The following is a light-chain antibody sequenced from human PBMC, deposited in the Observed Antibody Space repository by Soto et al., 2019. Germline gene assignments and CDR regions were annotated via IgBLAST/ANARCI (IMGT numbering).Light chain of an antibody. Sequence: IVLTQSPGTLSLSPGERATLSCRASQSISSNYIAWYQQKPGQAPRLLIYGASSRATGVPDRFSGSGSGTDFTLTISRLEPEDFAVYYCQQYGSSGYTFGEGTKPEIK. V-gene: IGKV3-20*01. CDR2: GAS. CDR1: QSISSNY. J-gene: IGKJ2*01. CDR3: QQYGSSGYT.